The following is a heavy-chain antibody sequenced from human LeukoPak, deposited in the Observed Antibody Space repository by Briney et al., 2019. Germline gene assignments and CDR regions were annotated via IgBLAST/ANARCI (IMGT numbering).Heavy chain of an antibody. CDR3: ARDSPDSSGWFGEIDY. J-gene: IGHJ4*02. CDR1: GFTFSSYG. D-gene: IGHD6-19*01. Sequence: GGSLRLSCAASGFTFSSYGTHWVRQAPGKGLEWVAFIRYDGSNKYYADSVKGRFTISRDNSKNTLYLQMNSLRAEDTAVYYCARDSPDSSGWFGEIDYWGQGTLVTVSS. CDR2: IRYDGSNK. V-gene: IGHV3-30*02.